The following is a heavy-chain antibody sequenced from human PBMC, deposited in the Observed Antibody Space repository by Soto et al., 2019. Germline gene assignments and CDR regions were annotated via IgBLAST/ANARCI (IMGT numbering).Heavy chain of an antibody. Sequence: PGGSLRLSCAASGFTFSDYYMSWIRQAPGKGLEWVSYISSSGSTIYYADSVKGRFTISRDNAKNSLYLQMNSLRAEDTAVYYCARTRRDYDYVWGSYRALVWGQGTLVTVSS. J-gene: IGHJ4*02. D-gene: IGHD3-16*02. V-gene: IGHV3-11*01. CDR1: GFTFSDYY. CDR3: ARTRRDYDYVWGSYRALV. CDR2: ISSSGSTI.